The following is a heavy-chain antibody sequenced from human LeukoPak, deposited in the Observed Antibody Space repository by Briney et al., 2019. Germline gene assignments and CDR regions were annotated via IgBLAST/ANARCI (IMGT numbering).Heavy chain of an antibody. Sequence: GGSLRLSCAASGFTFSSYWMYWVRQAPGKGLVWVSRINTDGSSTSYADSVKGRFSISRDNAKNTLDLQMNSLRADDTAVYYCARQTGATTTGGHYFDHWGQGTLGTVSS. CDR2: INTDGSST. V-gene: IGHV3-74*01. CDR3: ARQTGATTTGGHYFDH. CDR1: GFTFSSYW. D-gene: IGHD1-26*01. J-gene: IGHJ4*02.